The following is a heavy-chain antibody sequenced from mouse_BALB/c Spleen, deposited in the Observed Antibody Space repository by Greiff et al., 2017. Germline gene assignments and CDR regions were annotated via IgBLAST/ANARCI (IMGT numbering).Heavy chain of an antibody. J-gene: IGHJ2*01. CDR2: IWAGGST. Sequence: VQLQQSGPGLVAPSQSLSITCTVSGFSLTSYGVHWVRQPPGKGLEWLGVIWAGGSTNYNSALMSRLSISKDNSKSQVFLKMNSLQTDDTAMYYCARDPVYGSSFLYFDYWGQGTTLTVSS. D-gene: IGHD1-1*01. CDR1: GFSLTSYG. CDR3: ARDPVYGSSFLYFDY. V-gene: IGHV2-9*02.